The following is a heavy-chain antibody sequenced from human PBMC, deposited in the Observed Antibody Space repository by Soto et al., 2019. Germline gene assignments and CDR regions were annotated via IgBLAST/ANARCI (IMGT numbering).Heavy chain of an antibody. Sequence: GGSLRLSCAASGFTFSSYAMSWVRQAPGKGLEWVSAISGSGGSTYYADSVKGRFTISRDNSKNTLYLQMNSLRAEDTAVYYCAKDTYYYGSGSYRAFDIWGQGTMVTVSS. D-gene: IGHD3-10*01. J-gene: IGHJ3*02. CDR1: GFTFSSYA. V-gene: IGHV3-23*01. CDR2: ISGSGGST. CDR3: AKDTYYYGSGSYRAFDI.